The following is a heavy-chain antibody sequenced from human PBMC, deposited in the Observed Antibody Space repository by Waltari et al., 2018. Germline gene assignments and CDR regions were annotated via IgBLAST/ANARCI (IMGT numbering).Heavy chain of an antibody. V-gene: IGHV1-69*01. Sequence: QVHLVQSGAEVKKAGSSVKVSCKASGGTFSSYGFNWVRQATGQGLEWMGGIIPIFGPVNYAQNLQGRVKITADDSTSTVYMELTSLRSEDTAVYYCARDPGSRPYYFNNWGQGTLVAVSS. J-gene: IGHJ4*02. CDR1: GGTFSSYG. CDR2: IIPIFGPV. D-gene: IGHD2-2*01. CDR3: ARDPGSRPYYFNN.